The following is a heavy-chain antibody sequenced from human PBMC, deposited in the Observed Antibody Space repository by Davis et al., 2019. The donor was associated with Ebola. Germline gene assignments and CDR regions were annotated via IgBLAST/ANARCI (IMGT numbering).Heavy chain of an antibody. V-gene: IGHV4-61*01. CDR2: IYYSGST. CDR1: GGSVSSGSYY. J-gene: IGHJ6*02. D-gene: IGHD2-15*01. Sequence: PSETLSLTCTVSGGSVSSGSYYWSWIRQPPGKGLEWIGYIYYSGSTNYNPSLKSRVTISVDTSKNQFSLKLSSVTAADTAVYYCARDCSGGSCYYYYYGMDVWGQETTVTVSS. CDR3: ARDCSGGSCYYYYYGMDV.